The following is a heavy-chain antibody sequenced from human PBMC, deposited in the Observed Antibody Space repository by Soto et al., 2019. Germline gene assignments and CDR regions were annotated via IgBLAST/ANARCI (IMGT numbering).Heavy chain of an antibody. J-gene: IGHJ4*02. CDR3: VRGRRGKYGYFDY. V-gene: IGHV3-74*01. Sequence: EVQLVESGGGSVQVGGSLRLSCAAPGFTLRSDTMHWVRQVPGQGLVWVSRIKSDGSKYYADSVKGRFTISRDNAKNRLYLEMNSLGGEDTAVYSCVRGRRGKYGYFDYWGQGVLVTVSS. D-gene: IGHD3-16*01. CDR2: IKSDGSK. CDR1: GFTLRSDT.